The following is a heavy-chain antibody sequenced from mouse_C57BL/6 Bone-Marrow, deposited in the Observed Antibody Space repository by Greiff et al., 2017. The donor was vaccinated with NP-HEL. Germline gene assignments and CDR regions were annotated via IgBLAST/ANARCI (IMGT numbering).Heavy chain of an antibody. V-gene: IGHV5-4*01. D-gene: IGHD2-2*01. J-gene: IGHJ4*01. CDR3: ARVGGYRFMDY. CDR2: ISDGGSYT. CDR1: GFTFSSYA. Sequence: EVQLVESGGGLVKPGGSLKLSCAASGFTFSSYAMSWVRQTPEKRLEWVATISDGGSYTYYPDNVKGRFTISRDNAKNNLYLQMSHLKSEDTSMYYCARVGGYRFMDYWGQGTSVTVSS.